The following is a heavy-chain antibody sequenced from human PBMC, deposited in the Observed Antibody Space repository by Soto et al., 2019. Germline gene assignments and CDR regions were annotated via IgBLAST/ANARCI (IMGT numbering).Heavy chain of an antibody. Sequence: QVQLVQSGGGVGQPGRSLRLSCVASGFTFSSFAMHWVRQAPGEGLEWVGGVSYDGTTKFYSGSVKGRFTISRDNSKNTLYLEMNGLRPEDTAMYYCGRDPCGDCFDWYVDLWGQGTLLTVSS. D-gene: IGHD2-21*02. CDR2: VSYDGTTK. J-gene: IGHJ2*01. V-gene: IGHV3-30-3*01. CDR1: GFTFSSFA. CDR3: GRDPCGDCFDWYVDL.